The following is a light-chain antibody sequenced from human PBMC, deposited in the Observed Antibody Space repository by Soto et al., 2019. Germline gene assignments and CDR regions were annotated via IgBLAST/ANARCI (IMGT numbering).Light chain of an antibody. Sequence: QSALTQPASVSGSPGQSITISCTGTSSDVGGYNYVSWYQQHPGRAPKLMIFEVNNPPSGVSDRFSGSKSGNTASLTISGLQGEEEADYYCSSYTSRSTVVFGGGSKRTVL. CDR3: SSYTSRSTVV. CDR1: SSDVGGYNY. V-gene: IGLV2-14*01. J-gene: IGLJ3*02. CDR2: EVN.